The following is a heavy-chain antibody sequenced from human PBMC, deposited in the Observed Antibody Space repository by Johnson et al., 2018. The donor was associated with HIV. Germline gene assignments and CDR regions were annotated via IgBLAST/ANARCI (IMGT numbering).Heavy chain of an antibody. CDR2: ISGNGGST. Sequence: VQLVESGGGVVQPGRSLRLSCAASGFTFSNYAIHWVRQAPGKGLEYVSAISGNGGSTYYANSVKGRFTISRDNSKNTLYLQMGSLRAEDMGVYYCARLRSPDAFDIWGQGTVVAVSS. V-gene: IGHV3-64*01. D-gene: IGHD2-15*01. CDR3: ARLRSPDAFDI. J-gene: IGHJ3*02. CDR1: GFTFSNYA.